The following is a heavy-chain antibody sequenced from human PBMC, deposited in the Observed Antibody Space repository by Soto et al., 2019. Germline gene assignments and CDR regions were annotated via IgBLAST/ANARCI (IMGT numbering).Heavy chain of an antibody. J-gene: IGHJ6*02. CDR2: ISYDGSNK. V-gene: IGHV3-30-3*01. CDR1: GFTFSSYA. CDR3: ARDQGGYDYYYYYGMDV. Sequence: GGSLRLSCAASGFTFSSYAMHWVRQAPGKGLEWVAVISYDGSNKYYADSVKGRFTISRDNSKNTLYLQMNSLRAEDTAVYYCARDQGGYDYYYYYGMDVWGRGTTVTVSS. D-gene: IGHD5-12*01.